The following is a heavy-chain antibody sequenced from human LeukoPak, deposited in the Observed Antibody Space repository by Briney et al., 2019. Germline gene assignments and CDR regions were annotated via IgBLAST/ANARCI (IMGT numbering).Heavy chain of an antibody. CDR1: GGSVSNYY. CDR2: IYYSGST. Sequence: PSETLSLTCSVSGGSVSNYYWSWIRQPPGKGLEWIGSIYYSGSTYYNPSLKSRVTISVDTSKNQFSLKLSSVTAADTAVYYCARTPYYGSGRGAFDIWGQGTMVTVSS. J-gene: IGHJ3*02. V-gene: IGHV4-59*05. D-gene: IGHD3-10*01. CDR3: ARTPYYGSGRGAFDI.